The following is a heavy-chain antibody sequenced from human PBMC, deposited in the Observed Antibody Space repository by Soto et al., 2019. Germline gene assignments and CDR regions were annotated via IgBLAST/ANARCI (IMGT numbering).Heavy chain of an antibody. V-gene: IGHV3-30*18. Sequence: QVQLVESGGGVVQPGRSLRLSCAASGFIFSSYGMHWVRQTPDKGLEGGALISHDGSKQYYADSVQGRFTISRDNSNKNTMYLQMNSLRTEDTSMYYCAKDRGRGSGTYYHYWGQGTLVTVSS. CDR2: ISHDGSKQ. J-gene: IGHJ4*02. D-gene: IGHD3-10*01. CDR1: GFIFSSYG. CDR3: AKDRGRGSGTYYHY.